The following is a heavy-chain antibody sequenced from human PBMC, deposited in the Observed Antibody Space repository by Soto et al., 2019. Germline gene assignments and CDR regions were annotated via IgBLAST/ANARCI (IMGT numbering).Heavy chain of an antibody. CDR1: GFTFSSYS. Sequence: PGGPLRLSCAASGFTFSSYSMNWVRQAPGKGLEWVSSISSSSSYIYYADSVKGRFTISRDNAKNSLYLQMNSLRAEDTAVYYCASPIARQVYDAFDIWGQGTMVTVSS. CDR2: ISSSSSYI. V-gene: IGHV3-21*04. D-gene: IGHD6-13*01. CDR3: ASPIARQVYDAFDI. J-gene: IGHJ3*02.